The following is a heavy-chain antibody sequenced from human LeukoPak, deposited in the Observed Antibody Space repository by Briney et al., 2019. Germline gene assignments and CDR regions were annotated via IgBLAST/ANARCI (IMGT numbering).Heavy chain of an antibody. CDR3: ARGRPPV. D-gene: IGHD1-1*01. V-gene: IGHV3-11*01. CDR2: ISSSGSPT. CDR1: GFTFSYFY. J-gene: IGHJ6*02. Sequence: PGGSLRLSCAASGFTFSYFYMSWIRQAPGKGLEWISYISSSGSPTYYADSVKGRFTISRDNAKNSLYLEMNSLRAEDTAVYYCARGRPPVWGQGTTVTVSS.